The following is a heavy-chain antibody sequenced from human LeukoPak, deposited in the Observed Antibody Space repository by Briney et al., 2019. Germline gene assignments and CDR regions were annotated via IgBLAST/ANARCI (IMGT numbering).Heavy chain of an antibody. CDR2: INHSGST. J-gene: IGHJ3*02. D-gene: IGHD3-22*01. Sequence: SETLSLTCAVYGGSFSGYYWSWIRQPPGKGLEWIGEINHSGSTNYNPSLKSRVTISVDTSKNQFSLKLSSVTAADTAVHYCARVKGDSSGYYLPVDAFDIWGQGTMVTVSS. CDR1: GGSFSGYY. V-gene: IGHV4-34*01. CDR3: ARVKGDSSGYYLPVDAFDI.